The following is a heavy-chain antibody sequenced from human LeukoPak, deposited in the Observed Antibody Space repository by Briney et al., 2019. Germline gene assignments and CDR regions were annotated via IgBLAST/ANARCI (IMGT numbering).Heavy chain of an antibody. CDR1: GGSISSGDYY. J-gene: IGHJ6*03. CDR2: IYYSGST. Sequence: PSETLSLTCTVSGGSISSGDYYWSWIRQPPGKGLEWIGYIYYSGSTYYNPSLKSRVTISVDTSKNQFSLKLSSVTVADTAVYYCASPGSGFWSGYMDVWGKGTTVTVSS. V-gene: IGHV4-30-4*08. CDR3: ASPGSGFWSGYMDV. D-gene: IGHD3-3*01.